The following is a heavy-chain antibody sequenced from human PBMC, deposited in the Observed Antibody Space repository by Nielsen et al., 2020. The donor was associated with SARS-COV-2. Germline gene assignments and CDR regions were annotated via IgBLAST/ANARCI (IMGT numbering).Heavy chain of an antibody. J-gene: IGHJ6*02. V-gene: IGHV3-21*04. D-gene: IGHD6-13*01. CDR3: ATQQLVRGGMDV. CDR1: GFTFSSYS. Sequence: GESLKISCAASGFTFSSYSMNWVRQAPGKGLEWVSSISSSSYIYYADSVKGRFTISRDNAKNSLYLQMNSLRAEDTALYYCATQQLVRGGMDVWGQGTTVTVSS. CDR2: ISSSSYI.